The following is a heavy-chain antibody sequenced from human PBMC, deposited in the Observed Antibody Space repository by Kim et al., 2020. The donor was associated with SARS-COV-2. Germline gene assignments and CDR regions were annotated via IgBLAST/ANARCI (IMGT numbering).Heavy chain of an antibody. V-gene: IGHV7-4-1*02. Sequence: TYAQSFTVRFVFSLDTSDSTAYLQITSLKTEDTAVYYCARGGFTGNFFDYWGQGTLVPVSS. D-gene: IGHD1-1*01. J-gene: IGHJ4*02. CDR3: ARGGFTGNFFDY.